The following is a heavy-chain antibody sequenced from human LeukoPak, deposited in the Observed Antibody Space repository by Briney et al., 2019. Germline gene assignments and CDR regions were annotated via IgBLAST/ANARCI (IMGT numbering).Heavy chain of an antibody. D-gene: IGHD3-10*01. J-gene: IGHJ4*02. CDR2: IYYSGST. CDR3: ARHQRSSGSLPLGY. V-gene: IGHV4-39*01. CDR1: GGSISSSSYY. Sequence: PSETLSLTCTVSGGSISSSSYYWGWIRQPPGKGLEWIGSIYYSGSTYYNPSLKRRVTISVETSKTQFSWKLSSVTAADTAVYYCARHQRSSGSLPLGYWGQGTLVTVSS.